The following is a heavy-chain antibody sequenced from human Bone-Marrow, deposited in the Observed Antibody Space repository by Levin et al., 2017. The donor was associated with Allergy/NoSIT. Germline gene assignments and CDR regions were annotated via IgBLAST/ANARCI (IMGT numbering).Heavy chain of an antibody. J-gene: IGHJ6*02. CDR1: GGTFSSYA. V-gene: IGHV1-69*13. CDR2: IIPIFGTA. D-gene: IGHD4-17*01. CDR3: ARGTSNDYGDYSMDV. Sequence: GASVKVSCKASGGTFSSYAISWVRQAPGQGLEWMGGIIPIFGTANYAQKFQGRVTITADESTSTAYMELSSLRSEDTAVYYCARGTSNDYGDYSMDVWGQGTTVTVSS.